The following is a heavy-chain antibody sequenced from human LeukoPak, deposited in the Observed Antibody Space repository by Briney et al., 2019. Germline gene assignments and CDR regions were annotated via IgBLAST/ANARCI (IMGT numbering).Heavy chain of an antibody. J-gene: IGHJ4*02. D-gene: IGHD3-22*01. CDR3: ARDRSGYYPYYFDY. CDR1: GFTVSSNY. V-gene: IGHV3-66*02. Sequence: GGSLGLSCAASGFTVSSNYMSWVRQAPGKGLEWVSVIYSGGSTYYADSVKGRFTISRDNSKNTLYLQMNSLRAEDTAVYYCARDRSGYYPYYFDYWGQGTLVTVSS. CDR2: IYSGGST.